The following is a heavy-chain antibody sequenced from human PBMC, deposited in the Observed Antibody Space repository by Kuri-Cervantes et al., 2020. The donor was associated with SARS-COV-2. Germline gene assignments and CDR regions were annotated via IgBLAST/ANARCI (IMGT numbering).Heavy chain of an antibody. CDR2: IKSKTDGGTT. J-gene: IGHJ4*02. Sequence: GESLKISCAASGFTFSNAWMSWVRQAPGKGLEWVGRIKSKTDGGTTDYAAPVKGRFTISRDDSKNTLYLQMNSLNSEDTAVYYCLAHTGTNRYWGQGTLVTVSS. D-gene: IGHD2-8*02. CDR3: LAHTGTNRY. CDR1: GFTFSNAW. V-gene: IGHV3-15*01.